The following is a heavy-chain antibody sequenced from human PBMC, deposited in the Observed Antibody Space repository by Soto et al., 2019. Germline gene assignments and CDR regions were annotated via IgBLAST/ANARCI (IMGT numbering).Heavy chain of an antibody. Sequence: QVQLEESGPGLVKPSQTLSLTCTVSGGSIRNSGYYGTWIRQFPGKGLEWIGYIFHTGNTYYNPTLRSRRSIAVDTSKKQLSLRLRSVTAADTAVYYCATCGPTSGKAFDIWGQGTLVTVSS. V-gene: IGHV4-31*03. CDR1: GGSIRNSGYY. CDR2: IFHTGNT. J-gene: IGHJ3*02. CDR3: ATCGPTSGKAFDI. D-gene: IGHD2-21*01.